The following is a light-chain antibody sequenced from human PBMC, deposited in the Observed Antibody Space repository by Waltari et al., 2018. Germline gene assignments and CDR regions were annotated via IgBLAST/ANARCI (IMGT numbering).Light chain of an antibody. CDR1: QVIRDS. Sequence: DIQMTQSPPSLSASVGDRVTITCRASQVIRDSLAWYQQKPGKAPKLLLYAASKLESGVPSRFSGGGSGTDYTLTITSLQPEDVATYFCQQYNSVPRTFGQGTKVEIK. V-gene: IGKV1-NL1*01. CDR2: AAS. CDR3: QQYNSVPRT. J-gene: IGKJ1*01.